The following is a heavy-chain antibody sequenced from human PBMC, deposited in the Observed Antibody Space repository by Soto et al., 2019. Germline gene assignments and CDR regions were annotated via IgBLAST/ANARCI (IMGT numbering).Heavy chain of an antibody. CDR3: ARELRFLEWFTESLIFPYGMDV. CDR2: ISAYNGNT. J-gene: IGHJ6*02. V-gene: IGHV1-18*01. D-gene: IGHD3-3*01. Sequence: ASVKVSCKASGYTFTSYGISWVRQAPGQGLEWMGWISAYNGNTNYAQKLQGRVTMTTDTSTSTAYMELRSLRSDDTAVYYCARELRFLEWFTESLIFPYGMDVWGQGTTVTVSS. CDR1: GYTFTSYG.